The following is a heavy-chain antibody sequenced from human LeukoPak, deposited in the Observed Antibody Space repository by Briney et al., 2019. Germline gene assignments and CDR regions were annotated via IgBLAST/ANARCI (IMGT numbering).Heavy chain of an antibody. V-gene: IGHV3-23*01. J-gene: IGHJ3*02. CDR3: AIQERRITIFDAFDI. CDR2: ISGSGVST. D-gene: IGHD3-3*01. CDR1: GFRFSSYA. Sequence: QSGGSLRLSCAASGFRFSSYAMSWVRQAPGKGLEWVSAISGSGVSTYYADSVKGRFTISRDNSKNTLYLQMNSLRAEDTAVYYCAIQERRITIFDAFDIWGQGTMVTVSS.